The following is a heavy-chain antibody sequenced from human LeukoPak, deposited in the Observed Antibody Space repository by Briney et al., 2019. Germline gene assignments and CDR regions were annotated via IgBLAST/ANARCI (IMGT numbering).Heavy chain of an antibody. CDR3: ARVGLLWFGELFHY. CDR2: INAGNGNT. D-gene: IGHD3-10*01. J-gene: IGHJ4*02. CDR1: GYTFTSYA. V-gene: IGHV1-3*01. Sequence: ASVKVSCKASGYTFTSYAMHWVRQAPGQRLEWMGWINAGNGNTKYSQKFQGRVTITRDTSASTAYMELSSLRSEDTAVYYCARVGLLWFGELFHYWGQGTLVTVSS.